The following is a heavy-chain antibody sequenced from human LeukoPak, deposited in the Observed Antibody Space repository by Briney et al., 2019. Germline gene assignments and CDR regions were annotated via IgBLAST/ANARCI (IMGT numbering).Heavy chain of an antibody. J-gene: IGHJ6*03. CDR2: ISSDGVEK. CDR3: AREGHYDILTGYSPVEYYFYYMDV. V-gene: IGHV3-30*04. CDR1: GFTFSHYG. Sequence: GSLRLSCEASGFTFSHYGIHWVRQTPGKGLEWVAAISSDGVEKHYADSVKGRFTISRDNSKSTLYLQMNSLRAEDTALYYCAREGHYDILTGYSPVEYYFYYMDVWGKGTTVTVSS. D-gene: IGHD3-9*01.